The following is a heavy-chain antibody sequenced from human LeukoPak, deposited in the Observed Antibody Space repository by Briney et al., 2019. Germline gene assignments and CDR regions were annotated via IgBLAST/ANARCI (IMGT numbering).Heavy chain of an antibody. Sequence: SETLSLTCAVYGGSFSGYYWSWIRQPPGKGLEWIGEINHSGSTNYNPSPKSRVTISVDTSKNQFSLKLSSVTAADTAVYYCARMSPGTYGDYDSWGQGTLVTVSS. D-gene: IGHD4-17*01. CDR2: INHSGST. CDR3: ARMSPGTYGDYDS. V-gene: IGHV4-34*01. J-gene: IGHJ5*01. CDR1: GGSFSGYY.